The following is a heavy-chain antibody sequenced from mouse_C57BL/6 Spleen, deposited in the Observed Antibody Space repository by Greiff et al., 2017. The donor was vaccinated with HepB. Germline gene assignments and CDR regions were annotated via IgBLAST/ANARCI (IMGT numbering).Heavy chain of an antibody. CDR3: TFDYYGSSYEAY. J-gene: IGHJ3*01. D-gene: IGHD1-1*01. V-gene: IGHV6-3*01. CDR2: IRLKSDNYAT. Sequence: EVKLVESGGGLVQPGGSMKLSCVASGFTFSNYWMNWVRQSPEKGLEWVAQIRLKSDNYATHYAESVKGRFTISRDDSKSSVYLQMNNLRAEDTGIYYCTFDYYGSSYEAYWGQGTLVTVSA. CDR1: GFTFSNYW.